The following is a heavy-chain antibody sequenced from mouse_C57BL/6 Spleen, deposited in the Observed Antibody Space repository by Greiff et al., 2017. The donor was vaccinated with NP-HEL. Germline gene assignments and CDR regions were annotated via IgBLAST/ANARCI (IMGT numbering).Heavy chain of an antibody. CDR1: GYTFTDYY. D-gene: IGHD3-2*02. CDR2: IYPGSGNT. Sequence: VQLQQSGAELVRPGASVKLSCKASGYTFTDYYINWVKQRPGQGLEWIARIYPGSGNTYYNEKFKGKATLTAEKSSSTAYMQLSSLTSEDSAVYFCATDSSGYEPWFAYWGQGTLVTVSA. V-gene: IGHV1-76*01. J-gene: IGHJ3*01. CDR3: ATDSSGYEPWFAY.